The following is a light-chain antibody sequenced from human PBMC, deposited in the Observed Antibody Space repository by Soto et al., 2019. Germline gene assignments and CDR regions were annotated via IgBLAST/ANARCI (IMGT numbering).Light chain of an antibody. CDR1: QSISSW. J-gene: IGKJ4*01. Sequence: DIQMTQSPSTLSASVGDRVTITCRASQSISSWLAWYQQKPGKAPNLLIYRASSLESGVPSRFGGGGSGTEFTLTISSLQPDDFATYYCHQYNSYPRTFGGGTKVEIK. V-gene: IGKV1-5*03. CDR3: HQYNSYPRT. CDR2: RAS.